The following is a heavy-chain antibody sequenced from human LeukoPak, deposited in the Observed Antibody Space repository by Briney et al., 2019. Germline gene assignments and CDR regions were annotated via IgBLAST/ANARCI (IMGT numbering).Heavy chain of an antibody. V-gene: IGHV3-33*06. D-gene: IGHD3-16*01. CDR2: IWYDGSNK. Sequence: GRSLRLSCAASGFTFSSYGMHWVRQAPGKGLEWVAVIWYDGSNKYYADSVKGRFTISRDNSKNTLYLQMNSLRAEDTAVYYCAKAGLGEPFDYWGQGTLVTVSS. J-gene: IGHJ4*02. CDR3: AKAGLGEPFDY. CDR1: GFTFSSYG.